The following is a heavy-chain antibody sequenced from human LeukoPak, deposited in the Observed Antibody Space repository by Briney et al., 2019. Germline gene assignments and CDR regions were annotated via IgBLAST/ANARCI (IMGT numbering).Heavy chain of an antibody. CDR2: IYYSGST. J-gene: IGHJ4*02. D-gene: IGHD5-18*01. CDR3: AGNTAMVQYYFDY. Sequence: SETLSLTCTVSGGSISSYYWSWIRQPPGKGLEWIGYIYYSGSTNYNPSLKSRVTISVDTSKNQFSLKLSSVSAADTAVYYCAGNTAMVQYYFDYWGQGTQVTVSS. CDR1: GGSISSYY. V-gene: IGHV4-59*01.